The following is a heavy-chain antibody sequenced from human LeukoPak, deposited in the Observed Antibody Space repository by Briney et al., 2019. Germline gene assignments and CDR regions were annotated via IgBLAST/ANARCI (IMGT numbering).Heavy chain of an antibody. CDR2: IIPIFGTA. V-gene: IGHV1-69*13. J-gene: IGHJ4*02. CDR1: GGTFTSYA. Sequence: ASVKVSCKASGGTFTSYAISWVRQAPGQGLEWMGGIIPIFGTATYAQKFQGRVTITADESTSTAYMELSSLRSEDTAVYYCARESAGYYYDSSGRNYFDYWGQGTLVTVSS. CDR3: ARESAGYYYDSSGRNYFDY. D-gene: IGHD3-22*01.